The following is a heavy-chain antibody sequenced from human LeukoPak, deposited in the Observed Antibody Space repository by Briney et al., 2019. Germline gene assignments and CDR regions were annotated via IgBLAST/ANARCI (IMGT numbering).Heavy chain of an antibody. CDR3: ARTVAVAGTGWFDP. CDR2: IIPIFGTA. D-gene: IGHD6-19*01. CDR1: GGTFSSYA. V-gene: IGHV1-69*13. J-gene: IGHJ5*02. Sequence: GASVKVSCKASGGTFSSYAISWVRQAPGQGLEWMGGIIPIFGTANYAQKFQGRVTITADESTSTAYMELSSLRSEDTAVYSCARTVAVAGTGWFDPWGQGTLVTVSS.